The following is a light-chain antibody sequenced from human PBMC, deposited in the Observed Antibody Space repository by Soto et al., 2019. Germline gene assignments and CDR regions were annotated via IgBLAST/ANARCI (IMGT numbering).Light chain of an antibody. CDR2: DVS. V-gene: IGLV2-14*01. CDR1: SSDVGGYNY. Sequence: QSVLTQPASVSGSHGQSITISCTGTSSDVGGYNYVSWYQQHPGKAPKLMIYDVSNRPSGVSNRFSGSKSGNTASLTISGLQAEDEADYYCSSYTSSSTYVFETGTKVTVL. CDR3: SSYTSSSTYV. J-gene: IGLJ1*01.